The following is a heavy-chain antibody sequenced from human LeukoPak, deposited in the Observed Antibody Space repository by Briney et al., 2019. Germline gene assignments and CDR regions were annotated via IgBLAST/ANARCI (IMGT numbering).Heavy chain of an antibody. J-gene: IGHJ4*02. CDR3: ATVLNYGSGSYLDS. CDR2: IYTSGST. D-gene: IGHD3-10*01. CDR1: GGSISNYY. V-gene: IGHV4-4*07. Sequence: PSETLSLTCTVSGGSISNYYWTWIRQPAGKGLEWIGRIYTSGSTNYNPSLKSRVTMSVDTSKNQFSLKLSSVTAAGTAVYYCATVLNYGSGSYLDSWGQGTLVTVSS.